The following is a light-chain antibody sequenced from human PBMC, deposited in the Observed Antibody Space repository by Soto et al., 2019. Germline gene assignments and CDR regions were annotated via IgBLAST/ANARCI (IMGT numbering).Light chain of an antibody. CDR1: SSDVGGHDY. J-gene: IGLJ2*01. CDR2: DVD. V-gene: IGLV2-11*01. Sequence: QSVLTQPRSVSGSPGQSVTISCTGTSSDVGGHDYVSWYQQHPGKAPKLMIYDVDKRPSGVPDRFSGSKSGNTASLTISGLQPEDEADYYCCSYAITYTFGLVFGGGTKLTVL. CDR3: CSYAITYTFGLV.